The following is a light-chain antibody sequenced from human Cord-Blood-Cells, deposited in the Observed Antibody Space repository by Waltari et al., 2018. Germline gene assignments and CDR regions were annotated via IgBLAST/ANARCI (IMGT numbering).Light chain of an antibody. CDR1: SGSIASNY. J-gene: IGLJ3*02. CDR3: QSYDSSNHWV. V-gene: IGLV6-57*03. CDR2: EGN. Sequence: NFMLTQPHSVSESPGKTVTISCTRSSGSIASNYVQWDQQRPGSAPTTGIYEGNQRPSGVPDRFSGSIDSCSNSASLTVSGLKTEDGADYCCQSYDSSNHWVFGGGTKLTVL.